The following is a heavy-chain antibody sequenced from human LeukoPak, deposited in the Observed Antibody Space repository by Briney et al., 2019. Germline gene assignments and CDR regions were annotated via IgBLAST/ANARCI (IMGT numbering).Heavy chain of an antibody. V-gene: IGHV1-18*01. CDR2: ISAYNGNT. CDR1: GGTFSSYA. D-gene: IGHD3-22*01. J-gene: IGHJ4*02. Sequence: ASVKVSCKASGGTFSSYAISWVRQAPGQGLEWMGWISAYNGNTNYAQKLQGRVTMTTDTSTSTAYMELRSLRSDDTAVYYCARSVVVITTSSVYFDYWGQGTLVTVSS. CDR3: ARSVVVITTSSVYFDY.